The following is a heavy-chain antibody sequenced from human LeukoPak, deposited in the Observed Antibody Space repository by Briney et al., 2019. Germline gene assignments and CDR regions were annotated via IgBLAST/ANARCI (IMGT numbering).Heavy chain of an antibody. D-gene: IGHD4-17*01. Sequence: PSQTLSLTCTVSGGSISSGDYYWSWIRQPPGKGLEWIGYIYYSGSTYYNPSLNSRVTISVDTSKNQFSLKLSSVTAADTAVYYCARDPPDSGAVDAFDIWGQGTMVTVSS. CDR1: GGSISSGDYY. V-gene: IGHV4-30-4*08. CDR2: IYYSGST. J-gene: IGHJ3*02. CDR3: ARDPPDSGAVDAFDI.